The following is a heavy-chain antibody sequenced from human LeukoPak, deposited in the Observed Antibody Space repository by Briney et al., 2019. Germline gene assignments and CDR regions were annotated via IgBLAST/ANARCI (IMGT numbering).Heavy chain of an antibody. Sequence: GGSLRLSCAASGFTFSTYSMNWIRQAPGKGLEWVSYISSTSGTKYYADSVKGRITISRDNAKNSLYLQMNSLRAEDTAVYYCVRRFQNAALRSSIDDAFDIWGQGTMVSVSS. D-gene: IGHD3-3*01. J-gene: IGHJ3*02. V-gene: IGHV3-48*04. CDR3: VRRFQNAALRSSIDDAFDI. CDR2: ISSTSGTK. CDR1: GFTFSTYS.